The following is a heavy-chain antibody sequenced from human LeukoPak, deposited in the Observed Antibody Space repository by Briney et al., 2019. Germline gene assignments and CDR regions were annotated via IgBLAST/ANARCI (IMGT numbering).Heavy chain of an antibody. D-gene: IGHD3-10*01. CDR1: GYTFTGYY. J-gene: IGHJ5*02. V-gene: IGHV1-2*02. Sequence: ASVKVSCKASGYTFTGYYMHWVRQAPGQGLEWMGWINLNSGGTNYAQKFQGRVTMTRDTSISTAYMELSRLRSDDTAVYYCAREGVYRGDWFDPWGQGPLVTVSS. CDR2: INLNSGGT. CDR3: AREGVYRGDWFDP.